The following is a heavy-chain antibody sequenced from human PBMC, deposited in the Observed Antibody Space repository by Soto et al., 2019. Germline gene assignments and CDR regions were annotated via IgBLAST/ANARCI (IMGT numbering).Heavy chain of an antibody. Sequence: QVQLQESGPGLVKPSETLSLTCTVSGDSISSFYWTWIRQPPGKGLEWVGYIFSSGSTNYNPSLKIRGTISVDTSENQFSLKLTSVTAADTAVYYCARVGYCSSTPCWPIGYFEYWGQGTLVTVSS. CDR2: IFSSGST. V-gene: IGHV4-59*01. CDR1: GDSISSFY. D-gene: IGHD2-2*01. CDR3: ARVGYCSSTPCWPIGYFEY. J-gene: IGHJ4*02.